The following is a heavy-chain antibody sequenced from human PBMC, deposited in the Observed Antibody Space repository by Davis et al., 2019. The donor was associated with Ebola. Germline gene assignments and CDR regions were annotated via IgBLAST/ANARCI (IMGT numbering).Heavy chain of an antibody. CDR3: AKAFLITGSHTSEFRGVDY. V-gene: IGHV3-23*01. J-gene: IGHJ4*02. D-gene: IGHD2-8*02. CDR1: GVTLSSNA. Sequence: PGGSLRLSCAASGVTLSSNAMSWVRQAPGKGLEWVSSISAGGTAPYYADSVKGRFTISRDNSKNTLSLHMDSLRGDDTAVYYCAKAFLITGSHTSEFRGVDYWGQGTVVTVSS. CDR2: ISAGGTAP.